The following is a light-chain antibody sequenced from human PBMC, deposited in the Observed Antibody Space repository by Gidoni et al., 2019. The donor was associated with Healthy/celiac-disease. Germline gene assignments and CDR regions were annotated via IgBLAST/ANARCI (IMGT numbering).Light chain of an antibody. Sequence: DMVTTHSPLTLPVTPGEPASISYRSSHSLLNSNGDNYLDWYRQKPGQSPQLLIYLGSNRASGVPDRFAGSGSGTDFTLKISRVEAEDVGVYYCMQALQTPYTFGQGTKLEIK. CDR1: HSLLNSNGDNY. J-gene: IGKJ2*01. CDR3: MQALQTPYT. CDR2: LGS. V-gene: IGKV2-28*01.